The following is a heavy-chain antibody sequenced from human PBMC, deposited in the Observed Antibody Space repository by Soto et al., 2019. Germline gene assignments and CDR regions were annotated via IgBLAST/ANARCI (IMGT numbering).Heavy chain of an antibody. Sequence: GGSLRLSXAASGFSVSSKYMNWVCQAPGKGLEWVSVIYSGGITYYADSVKGRFTISRDVSRNTLYLQMNSLRDEDTAVYYCASGPGPTNYYDILTGPQGVFDYWGQGTLVTVSS. J-gene: IGHJ4*02. CDR1: GFSVSSKY. CDR2: IYSGGIT. V-gene: IGHV3-53*05. D-gene: IGHD3-9*01. CDR3: ASGPGPTNYYDILTGPQGVFDY.